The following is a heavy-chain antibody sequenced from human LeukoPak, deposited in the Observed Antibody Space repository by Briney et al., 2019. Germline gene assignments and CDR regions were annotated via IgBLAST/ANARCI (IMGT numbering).Heavy chain of an antibody. CDR1: GYTFTSYD. V-gene: IGHV1-8*01. CDR3: ARRRGYSYGPPLSY. CDR2: MNPNSGNT. J-gene: IGHJ4*02. Sequence: ASVKVSCKASGYTFTSYDINWVRQATGQGLEWVGWMNPNSGNTGYAQKFQGRVTMTRNTSISTAYMELSSLRSEDTAVYYCARRRGYSYGPPLSYWGQGTLVTVSS. D-gene: IGHD5-18*01.